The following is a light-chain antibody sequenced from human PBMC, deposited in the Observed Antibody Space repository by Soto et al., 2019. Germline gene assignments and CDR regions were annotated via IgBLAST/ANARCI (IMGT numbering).Light chain of an antibody. Sequence: QSALTQPASLSGSPGQSITISCTGTSSDVGGYIYVSWYQQHPGKAPKLVIYEVSDRPSGVSNRFSGSKSGNTASLTISGLQAEDEADYYCSSYTSSSPVVFGGGTKVTVL. V-gene: IGLV2-14*01. CDR3: SSYTSSSPVV. J-gene: IGLJ2*01. CDR1: SSDVGGYIY. CDR2: EVS.